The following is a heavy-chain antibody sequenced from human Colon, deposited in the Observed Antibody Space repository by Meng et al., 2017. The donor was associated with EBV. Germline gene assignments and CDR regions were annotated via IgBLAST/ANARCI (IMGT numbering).Heavy chain of an antibody. CDR1: GDSISSSPYY. Sequence: QVQLQESGPGLVKPSGXXXXXRXVSGDSISSSPYYWGWIRQPPGKGLEWIGSIYYSGSTYYNPSLKSRVTISQDTAKNQFSLKLTSVTAADTAVYYCARVKDCGGDCYSDNWGQGTLVTVSS. D-gene: IGHD2-21*02. J-gene: IGHJ4*02. V-gene: IGHV4-39*07. CDR3: ARVKDCGGDCYSDN. CDR2: IYYSGST.